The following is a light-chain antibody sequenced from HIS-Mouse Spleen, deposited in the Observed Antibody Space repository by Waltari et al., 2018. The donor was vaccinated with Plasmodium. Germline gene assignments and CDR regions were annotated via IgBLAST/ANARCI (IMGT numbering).Light chain of an antibody. V-gene: IGLV3-10*01. CDR1: ALPNKD. CDR2: EDS. J-gene: IGLJ3*02. Sequence: SYELTQPPSVSVSPGQTARITCSGDALPNKDAYWYQQKSGQAPVLVICEDSKRPSGIPERFSGSSSGTMSTLTISGAQVEDEADYYCYSTDSSGNHRVFGGGTKLTVL. CDR3: YSTDSSGNHRV.